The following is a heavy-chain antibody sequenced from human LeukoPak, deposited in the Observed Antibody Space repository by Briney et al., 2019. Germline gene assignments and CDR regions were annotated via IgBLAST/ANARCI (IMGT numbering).Heavy chain of an antibody. V-gene: IGHV4-59*01. D-gene: IGHD3-3*01. Sequence: PSETLSLTCTVSGGSINNYYWTRIRQPPGKGLEWIGYIYYRGSTNYNPSLKSRVTISVDTAKNQFSLKLSSVTAADTAVYYCARASHDFWSGYYAYWGQGILVTVSS. CDR1: GGSINNYY. CDR3: ARASHDFWSGYYAY. CDR2: IYYRGST. J-gene: IGHJ4*02.